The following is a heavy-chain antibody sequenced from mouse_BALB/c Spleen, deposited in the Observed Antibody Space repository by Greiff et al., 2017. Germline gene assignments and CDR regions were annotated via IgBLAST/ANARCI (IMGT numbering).Heavy chain of an antibody. D-gene: IGHD1-1*01. CDR1: GFSLTDYG. V-gene: IGHV2-6-5*01. Sequence: VKVVESGPGLVAPSQSLSITCTVSGFSLTDYGVSWIRQPPGKGLEWLGVIWGGGSTYYNSALKSRLSISKDNSKSQVFLKMNSLQTDDTAMYYCAKQKYGSSGGFAYWGQGTLVTVSA. CDR3: AKQKYGSSGGFAY. J-gene: IGHJ3*01. CDR2: IWGGGST.